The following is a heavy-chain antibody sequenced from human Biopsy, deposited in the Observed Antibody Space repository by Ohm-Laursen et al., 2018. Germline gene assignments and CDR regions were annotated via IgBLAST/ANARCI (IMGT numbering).Heavy chain of an antibody. D-gene: IGHD7-27*01. CDR3: ARLTGDPSY. Sequence: PPGTLSLTCTVSGGSIKSYYWNWIRQSPGKGLEWIGFIYYTGHTNYNPSLKSRATISVDTSKNQFSLKVISMTAADTAVYYCARLTGDPSYWGQGILVTVSS. CDR1: GGSIKSYY. J-gene: IGHJ4*02. CDR2: IYYTGHT. V-gene: IGHV4-59*01.